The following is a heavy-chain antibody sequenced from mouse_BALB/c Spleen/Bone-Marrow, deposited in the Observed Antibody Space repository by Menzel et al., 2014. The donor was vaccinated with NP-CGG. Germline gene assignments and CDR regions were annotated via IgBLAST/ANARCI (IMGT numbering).Heavy chain of an antibody. CDR3: ARDVGYGNYFVY. D-gene: IGHD2-10*02. Sequence: EVKVVESGGGLVQPGDSLRLSCATSGFTFSDFYMEWVHQPPGKRLEWIAASRNKAKHYTTEYSASVKGRFIVSRDTSQSILYLQMNALRAEDTAIYYCARDVGYGNYFVYWGQGTLVTVSA. V-gene: IGHV7-1*02. CDR1: GFTFSDFY. J-gene: IGHJ3*01. CDR2: SRNKAKHYTT.